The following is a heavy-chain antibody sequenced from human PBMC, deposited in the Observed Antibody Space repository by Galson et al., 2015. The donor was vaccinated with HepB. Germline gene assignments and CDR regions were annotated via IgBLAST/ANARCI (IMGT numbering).Heavy chain of an antibody. Sequence: SLRLSCAASGFTFSSYSMNWVRQAPGKGLEWVSSISSSSSYIYYADSVKGRFTISRDNAKNSLYLQMNSLRAEDTAVYYCARGPSGYYLEVDYWGQGTLVTVSS. CDR2: ISSSSSYI. J-gene: IGHJ4*02. D-gene: IGHD3-22*01. CDR1: GFTFSSYS. V-gene: IGHV3-21*01. CDR3: ARGPSGYYLEVDY.